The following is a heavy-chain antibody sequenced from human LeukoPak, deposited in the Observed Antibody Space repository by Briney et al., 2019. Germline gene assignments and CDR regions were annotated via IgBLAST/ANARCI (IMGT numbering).Heavy chain of an antibody. V-gene: IGHV4-59*01. D-gene: IGHD3-10*01. Sequence: SKTLSLTCTVSGGSISSYYWSWIRQPPGKGLEWIGYIYYSGSTNYNPSLKSRVTISVDTSKNQFSLKLSSVTAADTAVYYCAREGYGSGTRPFDYWGQGTLVTVSS. CDR1: GGSISSYY. J-gene: IGHJ4*02. CDR2: IYYSGST. CDR3: AREGYGSGTRPFDY.